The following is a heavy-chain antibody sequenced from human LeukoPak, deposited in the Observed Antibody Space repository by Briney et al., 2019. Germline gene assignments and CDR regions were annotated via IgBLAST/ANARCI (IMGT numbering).Heavy chain of an antibody. CDR2: IYYSGST. Sequence: SETLSLTCPVSGGSISNYYYWTWIRQPPGKGLEWIAYIYYSGSTNYNPSLKSRVTISVDTSKNQLSLKLSSVTAADTAVYYCARDRGSLGGFDYWGQGTLVTVSS. J-gene: IGHJ4*02. CDR1: GGSISNYY. D-gene: IGHD3-16*01. V-gene: IGHV4-59*01. CDR3: ARDRGSLGGFDY.